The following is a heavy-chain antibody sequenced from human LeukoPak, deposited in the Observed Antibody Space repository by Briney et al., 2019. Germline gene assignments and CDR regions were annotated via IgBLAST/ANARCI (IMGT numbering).Heavy chain of an antibody. CDR1: GFSFSSSA. V-gene: IGHV3-23*01. D-gene: IGHD4-17*01. CDR3: AREGAGGDYND. CDR2: LGGNGVTT. J-gene: IGHJ4*02. Sequence: GGSLRLSCAASGFSFSSSAMHWVRQAPGKGLEWVSVLGGNGVTTYYADSVKGRFTISRDNAKNSLYLQMNSLRAEDTAVYYCAREGAGGDYNDWGQGTLVTVSS.